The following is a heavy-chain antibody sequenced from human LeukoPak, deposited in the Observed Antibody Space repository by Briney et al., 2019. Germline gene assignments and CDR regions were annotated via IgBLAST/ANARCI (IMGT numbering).Heavy chain of an antibody. CDR3: AKVPPHDDSGYSNPY. V-gene: IGHV3-23*01. Sequence: PGGSLRLSCAASGFTFSSYFMTWVRQAPGKGLEWVSGISGSGADTLYADSVRGQFTISRDNSKNTLYLQMNSPRAEDTAVYYCAKVPPHDDSGYSNPYWGQGTLVTVSS. J-gene: IGHJ4*02. CDR1: GFTFSSYF. CDR2: ISGSGADT. D-gene: IGHD3-22*01.